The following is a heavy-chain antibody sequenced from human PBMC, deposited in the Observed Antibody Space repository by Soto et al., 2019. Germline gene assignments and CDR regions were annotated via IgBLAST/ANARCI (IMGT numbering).Heavy chain of an antibody. CDR2: ISYDGSNK. D-gene: IGHD5-18*01. Sequence: GGSLRLSCAASGFTFSSYGMHWVRQAPGKGLEWVAVISYDGSNKYYADSVKGRFTISRDNSKNTLYLQMNSLRAEDTAVYYCAKEIRGAMVYWDQGTLVTVSS. J-gene: IGHJ4*02. CDR1: GFTFSSYG. CDR3: AKEIRGAMVY. V-gene: IGHV3-30*18.